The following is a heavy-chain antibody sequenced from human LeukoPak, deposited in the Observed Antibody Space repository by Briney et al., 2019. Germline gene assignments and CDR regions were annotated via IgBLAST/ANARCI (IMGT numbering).Heavy chain of an antibody. J-gene: IGHJ4*02. Sequence: GGSLRLSCAASGFTFSDYIMHWVRQAPGKGLEWVAVISSEGNNKYNADSVKGRFSISRDNSKNTLFLQMNSLRAEDTAIYYCSKGQWLVEQSFDYWGQGTLVTVSS. CDR3: SKGQWLVEQSFDY. CDR1: GFTFSDYI. V-gene: IGHV3-30-3*01. CDR2: ISSEGNNK. D-gene: IGHD6-19*01.